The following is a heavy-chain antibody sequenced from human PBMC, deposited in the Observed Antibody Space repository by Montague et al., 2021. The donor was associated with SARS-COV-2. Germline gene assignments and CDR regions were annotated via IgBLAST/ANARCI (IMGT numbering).Heavy chain of an antibody. D-gene: IGHD3-10*01. CDR3: ARSLDPSGTYYLPY. CDR2: INYSGSN. V-gene: IGHV4-59*01. J-gene: IGHJ4*02. CDR1: GGSIGSYY. Sequence: SETLSLTCSVSGGSIGSYYWSWLRQPPGKGLEWIGQINYSGSNNYSPSFKSRVTIPIDTPKNQFSLKLSSVTAADTAVYYCARSLDPSGTYYLPYWGQGTLVTVSS.